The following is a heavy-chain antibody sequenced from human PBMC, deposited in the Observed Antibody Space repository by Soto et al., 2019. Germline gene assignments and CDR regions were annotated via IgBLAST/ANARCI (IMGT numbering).Heavy chain of an antibody. CDR1: GFTFSSNY. V-gene: IGHV3-74*01. J-gene: IGHJ4*02. CDR3: ARGSSSWYVSFDY. Sequence: GRSLRLSCAASGFTFSSNYMHWVRQAPGKGLVWVSRINSDGSITSYADSVKGQFTISRDNAKNTLYLQMNSLRAEDTAVYYCARGSSSWYVSFDYWGQVTLVTVSS. D-gene: IGHD6-13*01. CDR2: INSDGSIT.